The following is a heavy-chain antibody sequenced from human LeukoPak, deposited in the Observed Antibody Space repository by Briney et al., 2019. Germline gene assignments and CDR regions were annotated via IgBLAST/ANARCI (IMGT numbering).Heavy chain of an antibody. CDR2: IYYSGST. CDR1: GGSISSYY. Sequence: SETLSLTCTVSGGSISSYYWSWIRQPPGKGLEWIGYIYYSGSTNYNPSLKSRVTISVDTSKNQFSLKLSSVTAADTAVYYCARGRRYYYDSSGYPRWFDPWGQGTLVTVSS. V-gene: IGHV4-59*01. D-gene: IGHD3-22*01. J-gene: IGHJ5*02. CDR3: ARGRRYYYDSSGYPRWFDP.